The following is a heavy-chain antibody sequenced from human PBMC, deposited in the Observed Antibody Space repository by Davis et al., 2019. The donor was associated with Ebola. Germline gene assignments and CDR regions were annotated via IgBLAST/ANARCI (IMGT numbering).Heavy chain of an antibody. Sequence: PGGSLRLSCAASGFTFSDYYMSWIRQAPGKGLEWVSYISSISSYTNYADSVKGRFTISRDNAKNSLYLQMNSLRAEDTAVYYCARTLSDYYDFWSGYSDYYYYMDVWGKGTTVTVSS. V-gene: IGHV3-11*06. CDR1: GFTFSDYY. CDR2: ISSISSYT. CDR3: ARTLSDYYDFWSGYSDYYYYMDV. J-gene: IGHJ6*03. D-gene: IGHD3-3*01.